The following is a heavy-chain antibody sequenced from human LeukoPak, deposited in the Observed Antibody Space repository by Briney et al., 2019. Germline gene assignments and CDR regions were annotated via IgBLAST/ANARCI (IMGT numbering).Heavy chain of an antibody. D-gene: IGHD6-19*01. Sequence: PSETLSLTCTVSGGSISSYYWSWLRQPPGKGLEWIGYIYYSGSTNYNPSLKSRVTISVDTSKNQFSLKLSSVTAADTGVYDCAGCGWRPRGSRGVEDRGPGTLVTVA. J-gene: IGHJ4*02. V-gene: IGHV4-59*08. CDR2: IYYSGST. CDR3: AGCGWRPRGSRGVED. CDR1: GGSISSYY.